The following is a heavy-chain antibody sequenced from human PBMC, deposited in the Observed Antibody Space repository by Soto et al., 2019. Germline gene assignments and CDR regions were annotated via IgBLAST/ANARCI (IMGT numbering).Heavy chain of an antibody. J-gene: IGHJ4*02. CDR1: GGTFSSYA. Sequence: EASVQVACKASGGTFSSYASSWVRQAPGQGLEWMGGIIPIFGTANYAQKFQGRVTITADESTSTAYMELSSLRSEDTAVYYCARGAGRGYCSSTSCPLDNFDYWGQGTLVTVSS. D-gene: IGHD2-2*01. CDR3: ARGAGRGYCSSTSCPLDNFDY. V-gene: IGHV1-69*13. CDR2: IIPIFGTA.